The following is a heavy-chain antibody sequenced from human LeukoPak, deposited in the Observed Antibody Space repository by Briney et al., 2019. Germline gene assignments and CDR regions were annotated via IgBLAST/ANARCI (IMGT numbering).Heavy chain of an antibody. V-gene: IGHV4-39*07. Sequence: SETLSLTCTVSGGSISSSSYSWGWIRQPPGKGLEWIGSIYYSGSTYYNPSLKSRVTISVDTSKNQFSLKLSSVTAADTAVYYCVSVGGYYYMDVWGKGTTVTVSS. CDR2: IYYSGST. CDR1: GGSISSSSYS. D-gene: IGHD3-10*01. J-gene: IGHJ6*03. CDR3: VSVGGYYYMDV.